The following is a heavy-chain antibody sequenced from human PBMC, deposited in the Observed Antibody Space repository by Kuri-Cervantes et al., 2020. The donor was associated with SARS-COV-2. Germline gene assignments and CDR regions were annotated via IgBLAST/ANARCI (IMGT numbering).Heavy chain of an antibody. CDR3: ARNLGPTLYCGGDCQPDY. D-gene: IGHD2-21*02. CDR1: GGTFSSYA. CDR2: INAGNGNT. Sequence: ASVKVSCKASGGTFSSYAISWVRQAPGQGLEWMGWINAGNGNTKYSQKFQGRVTITRDTSASTAYMELSSLRSEDTAVYYCARNLGPTLYCGGDCQPDYWGQGTLVTVSS. J-gene: IGHJ4*02. V-gene: IGHV1-3*01.